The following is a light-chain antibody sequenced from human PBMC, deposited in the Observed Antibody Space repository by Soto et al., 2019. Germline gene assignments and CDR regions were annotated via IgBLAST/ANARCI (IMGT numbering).Light chain of an antibody. Sequence: QSALNQPSSGSGSPAHSITISCTGTSSDVGGYNYVSWYQHHPGKAPKLIIYEVSYRPSGVSNRFSGSKSGNTASLTISGLQADDEADYYCCSYTSTSTHVFGTGTKVTVL. CDR1: SSDVGGYNY. V-gene: IGLV2-14*01. CDR2: EVS. J-gene: IGLJ1*01. CDR3: CSYTSTSTHV.